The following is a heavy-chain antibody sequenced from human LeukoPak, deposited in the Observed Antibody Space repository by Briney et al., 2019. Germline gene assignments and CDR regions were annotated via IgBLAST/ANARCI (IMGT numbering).Heavy chain of an antibody. CDR1: GFTFSSYW. V-gene: IGHV3-74*01. J-gene: IGHJ3*02. CDR2: INSDGSST. CDR3: AKEEGILLRFLEWSYGEAFDI. Sequence: GGSLRLSCAASGFTFSSYWMHWVRQAPGKGLVWVSRINSDGSSTSYADSVKGRFTISRDNAKNTLYLQMNSLRAEDTAVYYCAKEEGILLRFLEWSYGEAFDIWGQGTIVTVSS. D-gene: IGHD3-3*01.